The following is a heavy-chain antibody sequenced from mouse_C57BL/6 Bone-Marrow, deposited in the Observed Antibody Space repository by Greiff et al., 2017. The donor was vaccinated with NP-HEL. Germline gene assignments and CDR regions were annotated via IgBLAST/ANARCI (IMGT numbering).Heavy chain of an antibody. CDR3: ARQRDGYYRWFAY. D-gene: IGHD2-3*01. J-gene: IGHJ3*01. V-gene: IGHV5-12*01. CDR2: ISNGGGST. Sequence: EVKLMESGGGLVQPGGSLKLSCAASGFTFSDYYMYWVRQTPEKRLEWVAYISNGGGSTYYPDTVKGRFTISRDNAKNTLYLQMSRLKSEDTAMYYCARQRDGYYRWFAYWGQGTLVTVSA. CDR1: GFTFSDYY.